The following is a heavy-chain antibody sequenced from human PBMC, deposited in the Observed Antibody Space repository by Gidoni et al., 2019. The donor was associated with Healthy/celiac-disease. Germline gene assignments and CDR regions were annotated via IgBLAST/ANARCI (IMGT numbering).Heavy chain of an antibody. Sequence: EVQLVESGGGLVQPGGSLRLSCAASGFTFSSYWMHWVRHAPGKGLVWVSRINSDGSSTSYADSVKGRFTISRDNAKNTLYLQMNSLRAEDTAVYYCARMKGLGYSSSWGPKFTDYYYYGMDVWGQGTTVTVSS. CDR2: INSDGSST. CDR3: ARMKGLGYSSSWGPKFTDYYYYGMDV. J-gene: IGHJ6*02. V-gene: IGHV3-74*01. D-gene: IGHD6-13*01. CDR1: GFTFSSYW.